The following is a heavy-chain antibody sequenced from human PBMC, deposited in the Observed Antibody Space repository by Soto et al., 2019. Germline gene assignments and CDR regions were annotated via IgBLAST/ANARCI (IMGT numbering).Heavy chain of an antibody. CDR3: ASDVRLQWGNWFDP. D-gene: IGHD4-4*01. Sequence: SETLSLTCAVYGGSFSGYYWSWIRQPPGKGLEWIGEINHSGSTNYNPSLKSRVTISVDTSKNQFSLKLSSVTAADTAVYYCASDVRLQWGNWFDPWGQGTLVTVSS. CDR2: INHSGST. CDR1: GGSFSGYY. V-gene: IGHV4-34*01. J-gene: IGHJ5*02.